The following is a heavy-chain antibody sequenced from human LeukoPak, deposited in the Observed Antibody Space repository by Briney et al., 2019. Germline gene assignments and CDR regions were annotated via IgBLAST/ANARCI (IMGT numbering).Heavy chain of an antibody. CDR2: IGIDSGNT. CDR1: GFTFSDYS. CDR3: ATYDNWVAGDV. D-gene: IGHD1-1*01. V-gene: IGHV3-48*01. Sequence: PGGSLRLSCAASGFTFSDYSMTWVRQAPGKGLEWISYIGIDSGNTNYADSVKGRFTISGDKAKNSLYLQMNSLRVEDTAVYYCATYDNWVAGDVWGQGTSVSVSS. J-gene: IGHJ6*02.